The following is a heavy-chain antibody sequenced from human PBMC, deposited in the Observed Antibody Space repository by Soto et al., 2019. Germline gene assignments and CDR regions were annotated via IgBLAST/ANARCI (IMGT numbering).Heavy chain of an antibody. Sequence: PWETLSLTCNISSASISTYYWSWIRQPPGKGLEWIGYIYYSGTTSYNPSLRSRVTISAGGSKNQFSLKLSSVTAADTAVYYCARFTGTTPAYIFDYWGQGILVTVSS. CDR1: SASISTYY. J-gene: IGHJ4*01. D-gene: IGHD1-7*01. CDR2: IYYSGTT. CDR3: ARFTGTTPAYIFDY. V-gene: IGHV4-59*01.